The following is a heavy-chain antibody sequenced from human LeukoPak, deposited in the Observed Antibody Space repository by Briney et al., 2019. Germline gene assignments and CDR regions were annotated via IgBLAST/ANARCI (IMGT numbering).Heavy chain of an antibody. D-gene: IGHD6-13*01. V-gene: IGHV4-59*12. CDR1: GGSISSYY. CDR3: ARVRAAAGTHYYYMDV. Sequence: QPSETLSLTCTVSGGSISSYYWSWIRQPPGKGLEWIGYIYYSGSTNYNPSLKSRVTMSVDTSKNQFSLKLSSVTTVDTAVYYCARVRAAAGTHYYYMDVWGKGTTVTVSS. CDR2: IYYSGST. J-gene: IGHJ6*03.